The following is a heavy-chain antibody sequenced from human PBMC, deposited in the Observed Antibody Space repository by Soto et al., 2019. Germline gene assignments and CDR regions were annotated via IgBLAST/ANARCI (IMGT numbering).Heavy chain of an antibody. CDR3: ARGLVAHCISTSCPQNYYYYYGMDV. D-gene: IGHD2-2*01. J-gene: IGHJ6*02. CDR1: GGSISSGGYS. CDR2: INHSGST. V-gene: IGHV4-30-2*01. Sequence: SETLSLTCAVSGGSISSGGYSWSWIRQPPGKGLEWIGYINHSGSTNYNPSLKSRVTISVDTSKNQFSLKLSSVTAADTAVYYCARGLVAHCISTSCPQNYYYYYGMDVWGQGTTVTVSS.